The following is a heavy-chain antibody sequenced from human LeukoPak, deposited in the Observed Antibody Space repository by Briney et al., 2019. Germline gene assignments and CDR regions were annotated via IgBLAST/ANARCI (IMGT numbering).Heavy chain of an antibody. Sequence: GGSLRLSCAASGSTFSSYSMNWVRQAPGKGLEWVSYISSSSSTIYYADSVKGRFTISRDNAKNSLYLQMNSLGAEDTAVYYCARKEVSPKTTVTTLGIGLNYYYYYMDVWGKGTTVTVSS. CDR2: ISSSSSTI. CDR1: GSTFSSYS. CDR3: ARKEVSPKTTVTTLGIGLNYYYYYMDV. V-gene: IGHV3-48*01. J-gene: IGHJ6*03. D-gene: IGHD4-17*01.